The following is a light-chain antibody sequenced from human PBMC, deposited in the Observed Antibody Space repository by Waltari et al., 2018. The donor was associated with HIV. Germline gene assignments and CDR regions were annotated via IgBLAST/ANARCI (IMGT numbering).Light chain of an antibody. V-gene: IGLV3-10*01. CDR2: EDN. J-gene: IGLJ2*01. Sequence: SSELTQSPSVSVSPGQTARTTCPGDALPKKYAYWYQQKSGQAPVLVIYEDNKRPSGIPERFSGSSSGTMATLTISGAQVEDEADYYSYSTDSSGNLEGVFGGGTKLTVL. CDR1: ALPKKY. CDR3: YSTDSSGNLEGV.